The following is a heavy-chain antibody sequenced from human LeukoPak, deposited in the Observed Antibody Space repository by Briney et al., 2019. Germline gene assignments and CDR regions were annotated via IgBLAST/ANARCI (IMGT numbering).Heavy chain of an antibody. CDR3: AKGVNYFVLEY. CDR2: LSPSGGIT. V-gene: IGHV3-23*01. CDR1: GFTFSTYA. Sequence: PGGSLRLSCAASGFTFSTYAMSWVRQAPGKGLEWVSALSPSGGITYYEDSVKGRFTISRDNSKNTLYLQMNSPRAEDTAVYYCAKGVNYFVLEYWGQGTLVTISS. D-gene: IGHD3-10*02. J-gene: IGHJ4*02.